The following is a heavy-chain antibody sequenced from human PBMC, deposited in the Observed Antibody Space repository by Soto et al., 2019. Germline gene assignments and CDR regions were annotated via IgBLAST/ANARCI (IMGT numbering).Heavy chain of an antibody. CDR3: AKSVYNWNDAFFDY. Sequence: QVQLVESGGGVVRPGRSLRLSSAASGFTFSSYGMHWVRQAPGKGLEWVAVISYDGINKYYADSVKGRFTISRDNSKNTLYLQMNSLRAEDTAVYYCAKSVYNWNDAFFDYWGQGTLVTVSS. CDR1: GFTFSSYG. J-gene: IGHJ4*02. CDR2: ISYDGINK. V-gene: IGHV3-30*18. D-gene: IGHD1-1*01.